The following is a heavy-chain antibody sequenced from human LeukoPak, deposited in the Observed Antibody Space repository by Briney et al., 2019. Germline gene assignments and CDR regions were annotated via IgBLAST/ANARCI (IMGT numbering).Heavy chain of an antibody. CDR2: ISSSGRTI. V-gene: IGHV3-48*03. CDR3: ARLYGSSFGKACAV. J-gene: IGHJ3*01. CDR1: GFTLKSYE. D-gene: IGHD6-6*01. Sequence: GGSLKTLLSAFGFTLKSYEYDWGRQAPGKGLEWVSYISSSGRTIYYADSVKGRFTISRDNAKNSLYLQMNSLRAEDTAVYYCARLYGSSFGKACAVCGQVTMVTVSS.